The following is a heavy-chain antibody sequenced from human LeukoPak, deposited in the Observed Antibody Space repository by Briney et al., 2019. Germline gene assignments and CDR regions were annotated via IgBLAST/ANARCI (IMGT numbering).Heavy chain of an antibody. CDR2: INTNSGGT. V-gene: IGHV1-2*02. J-gene: IGHJ4*02. Sequence: SVKLSCTASGYTFTRYYMHWVRQAPGQGREWMGWINTNSGGTNYAQKCQGRVTMTRDTSISTAYMELSRMRSDDTAVYYCAREGYSSSSAYYWGQGTLVTVSS. CDR3: AREGYSSSSAYY. CDR1: GYTFTRYY. D-gene: IGHD6-6*01.